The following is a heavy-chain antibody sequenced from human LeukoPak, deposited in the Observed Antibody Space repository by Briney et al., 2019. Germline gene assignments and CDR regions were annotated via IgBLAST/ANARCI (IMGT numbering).Heavy chain of an antibody. J-gene: IGHJ4*02. Sequence: PSETLSLTCTVSGYSISSGYYWGWIRQPPGKGLEWIGSIYHSGSTYYNPSLKSRVTISVDTSKNQFSLKLSSVTAADTAVYYCARAITMVRGVVDYWGQGTLVTVSS. V-gene: IGHV4-38-2*02. CDR1: GYSISSGYY. CDR3: ARAITMVRGVVDY. D-gene: IGHD3-10*01. CDR2: IYHSGST.